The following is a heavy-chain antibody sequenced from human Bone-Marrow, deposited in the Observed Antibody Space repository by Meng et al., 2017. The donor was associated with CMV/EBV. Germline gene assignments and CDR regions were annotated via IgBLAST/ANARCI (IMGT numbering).Heavy chain of an antibody. D-gene: IGHD3-3*01. Sequence: ASVKVSCKTFGYTFTDYYLHWVRQAPGQGPEWMGWINPNRATTKYAQKFQGRVTMTRDTSSSTAYLELSSLRSDDTAVYFCARDLIFGVVTLDFWGQGTLVTVSS. V-gene: IGHV1-2*02. CDR1: GYTFTDYY. J-gene: IGHJ4*02. CDR3: ARDLIFGVVTLDF. CDR2: INPNRATT.